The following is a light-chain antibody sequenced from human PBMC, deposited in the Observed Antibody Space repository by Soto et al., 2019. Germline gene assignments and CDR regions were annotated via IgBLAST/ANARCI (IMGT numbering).Light chain of an antibody. V-gene: IGLV2-14*01. Sequence: QYALTQPASVSGSPGQSITISCTGTSSDVGGYNYVSWYQQHPGKAPKLMIYEVSNRPSGVSNRFSGSKSGNTASLTISGLQAEDEADYYCSSYTSSSTRGFGTGTKLTVL. CDR1: SSDVGGYNY. CDR2: EVS. CDR3: SSYTSSSTRG. J-gene: IGLJ1*01.